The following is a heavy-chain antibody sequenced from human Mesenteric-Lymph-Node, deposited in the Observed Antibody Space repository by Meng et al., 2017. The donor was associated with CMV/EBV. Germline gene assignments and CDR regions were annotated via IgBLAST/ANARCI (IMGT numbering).Heavy chain of an antibody. CDR3: AHSSGIAAAGPFYFDY. J-gene: IGHJ4*02. CDR2: IYWDDDK. Sequence: QITLKDSGPTLVKPTQTLTPTCTFSGFSLSTSGVGVGWIRQPPGKALEWLALIYWDDDKRYSPSLKSRLTITKDTSKNQVVLTMTNMDPVDTATYYCAHSSGIAAAGPFYFDYWGQGTLVTVSS. CDR1: GFSLSTSGVG. V-gene: IGHV2-5*02. D-gene: IGHD6-13*01.